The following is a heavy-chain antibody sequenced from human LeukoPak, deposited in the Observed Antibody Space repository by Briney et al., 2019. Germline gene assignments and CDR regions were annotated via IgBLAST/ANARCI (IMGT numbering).Heavy chain of an antibody. D-gene: IGHD4-23*01. J-gene: IGHJ4*02. CDR2: IGGTGDNI. V-gene: IGHV3-23*01. Sequence: GGSLRLSCAASGFAFSTYVMNWVRQAPGKGLEWVSTIGGTGDNIYYADSVKGRFTISRDNSKNTVFLRMNSLRVEDTAVYYCAKPGYAGRWFYFDYWGQGTLVTVSS. CDR3: AKPGYAGRWFYFDY. CDR1: GFAFSTYV.